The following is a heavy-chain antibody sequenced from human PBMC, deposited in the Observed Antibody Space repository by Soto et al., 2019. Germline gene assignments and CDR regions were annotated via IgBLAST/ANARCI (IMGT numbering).Heavy chain of an antibody. Sequence: VQLVESGGGLVQPGGSLRLSCAASGFTFTNYWMHWVRQAPGKGLVWVSRIHSNGIDTTYADSVKGRFTISRDNAKNTLYVQMNSLRVEDTAVYYCARGGPGNFEYGGQGTLVAVSS. CDR2: IHSNGIDT. CDR3: ARGGPGNFEY. V-gene: IGHV3-74*01. J-gene: IGHJ4*02. CDR1: GFTFTNYW. D-gene: IGHD6-25*01.